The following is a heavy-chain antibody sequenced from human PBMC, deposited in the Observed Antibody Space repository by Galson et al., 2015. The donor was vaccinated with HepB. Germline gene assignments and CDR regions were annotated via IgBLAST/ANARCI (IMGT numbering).Heavy chain of an antibody. CDR1: GYTFTSYG. D-gene: IGHD6-13*01. Sequence: CKASGYTFTSYGISWVRQAPGQGLEWMGWISAYNGNTNYAQKLQGRVTMTTDTSTSTAYMELRSLRSDDTAVYYCARDVTSSSWYGYYYYGMDVWGQGTTVTVSS. V-gene: IGHV1-18*04. CDR3: ARDVTSSSWYGYYYYGMDV. CDR2: ISAYNGNT. J-gene: IGHJ6*02.